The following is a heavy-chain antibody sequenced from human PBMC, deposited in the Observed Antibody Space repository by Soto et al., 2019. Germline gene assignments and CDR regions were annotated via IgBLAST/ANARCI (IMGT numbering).Heavy chain of an antibody. J-gene: IGHJ6*03. CDR2: ISSSSSYI. CDR3: ACQRAYLYYYYYMDV. V-gene: IGHV3-21*01. D-gene: IGHD2-21*01. Sequence: GGSLRLSCAASGFTFSSYSMNWVRQAPGKGLEWVSSISSSSSYIYYADSVKGRFTISRDNAKNSLYLQMNSLRAEDTAVYYCACQRAYLYYYYYMDVWGKGTTVTVSS. CDR1: GFTFSSYS.